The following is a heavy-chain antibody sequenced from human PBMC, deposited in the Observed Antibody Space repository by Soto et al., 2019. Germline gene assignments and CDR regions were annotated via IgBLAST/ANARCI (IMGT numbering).Heavy chain of an antibody. V-gene: IGHV3-66*01. CDR2: ISNRGDT. D-gene: IGHD2-15*01. CDR3: ARDPRYCRGGSCSITGDAFDI. CDR1: GFIVSDTY. Sequence: PGGSLRLSCTASGFIVSDTYMNWVRQAPGKGLEWVSVISNRGDTHYADSVRGRFSLSRDIADNTLHLQVNNLRVEDTAVYYCARDPRYCRGGSCSITGDAFDIWGQGTMVTVSS. J-gene: IGHJ3*02.